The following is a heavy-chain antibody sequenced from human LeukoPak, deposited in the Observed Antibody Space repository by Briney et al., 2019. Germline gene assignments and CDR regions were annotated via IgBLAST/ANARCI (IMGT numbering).Heavy chain of an antibody. Sequence: GRSLRLSCAASGFTFSSYAMHWVRQAPGKGLEWVAVISYDGSNKYYADSVKGRFTISRDNSKNTLHLQMNSLRAEDTAVYYCARDSLSAFDIWGQGTMVTASS. J-gene: IGHJ3*02. CDR3: ARDSLSAFDI. CDR2: ISYDGSNK. V-gene: IGHV3-30-3*01. CDR1: GFTFSSYA.